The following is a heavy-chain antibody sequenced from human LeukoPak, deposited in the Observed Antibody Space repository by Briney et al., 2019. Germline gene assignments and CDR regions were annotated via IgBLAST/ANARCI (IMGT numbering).Heavy chain of an antibody. Sequence: GGSLRLSCAASGFTFSSYAMSWVRRAPGKGLEWVSVIYSGGSTYYADSVKGRFTISRDNSKNTLYLQMNSLRAEDTAVYYCARGSSSSRLFDYWGQGTLVTVSS. D-gene: IGHD6-6*01. V-gene: IGHV3-53*01. CDR2: IYSGGST. CDR1: GFTFSSYA. J-gene: IGHJ4*02. CDR3: ARGSSSSRLFDY.